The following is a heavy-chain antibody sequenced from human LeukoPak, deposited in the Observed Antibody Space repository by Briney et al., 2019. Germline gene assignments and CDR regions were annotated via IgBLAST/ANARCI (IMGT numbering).Heavy chain of an antibody. CDR2: ISYDGSNK. CDR3: ARGPGAPGVDY. CDR1: GFTFSSYA. J-gene: IGHJ4*02. Sequence: PGRSLRLYCAASGFTFSSYAMHWVRQAPGKGLERVAVISYDGSNKYYADSVKGRFTISRDNSKNTLYLQMNSLRAEDTAVYYCARGPGAPGVDYWGQGTLVTVAS. D-gene: IGHD1-26*01. V-gene: IGHV3-30-3*01.